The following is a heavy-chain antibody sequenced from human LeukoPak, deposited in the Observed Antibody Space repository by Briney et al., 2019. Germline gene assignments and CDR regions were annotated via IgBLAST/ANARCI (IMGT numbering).Heavy chain of an antibody. CDR2: ISAYNGNT. CDR1: GYTFTRYG. CDR3: ARARCSGGSCYPGGYYGMDV. V-gene: IGHV1-18*01. J-gene: IGHJ6*02. Sequence: ASVKVSCKASGYTFTRYGISWVRQAPGQGLEWMGWISAYNGNTNYAQKLQGRVTMTTDTSTSTAYMELRSLRSDDTAVYYCARARCSGGSCYPGGYYGMDVWGQGTTVTVSS. D-gene: IGHD2-15*01.